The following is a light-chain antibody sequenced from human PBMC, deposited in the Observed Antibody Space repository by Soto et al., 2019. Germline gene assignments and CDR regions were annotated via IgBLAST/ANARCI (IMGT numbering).Light chain of an antibody. Sequence: QAVVTQEPSLTVSPGGTVTLTCASSTGAVTSGHWPNWFQPKPGQAPRPLIYSTTNKHSWTPARFSGSLLGGKAALTLSGVQPEDDADYDCLLFYGGAQGRVFGGGTKLTVL. J-gene: IGLJ2*01. CDR2: STT. CDR1: TGAVTSGHW. V-gene: IGLV7-43*01. CDR3: LLFYGGAQGRV.